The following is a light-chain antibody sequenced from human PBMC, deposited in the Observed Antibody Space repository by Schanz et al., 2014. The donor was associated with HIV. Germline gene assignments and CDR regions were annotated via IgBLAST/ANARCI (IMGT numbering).Light chain of an antibody. Sequence: IVLTQSPGTLSLSPGERVTLSCGASQYVSGGYFPWYQQKPGLAPRLLIYDASSRATGIPDRFSGSGSGRDFTLTISSLEPEDFAVYFCQQYATSAFTFGPGTKVDIK. CDR3: QQYATSAFT. J-gene: IGKJ3*01. CDR2: DAS. V-gene: IGKV3D-20*01. CDR1: QYVSGGY.